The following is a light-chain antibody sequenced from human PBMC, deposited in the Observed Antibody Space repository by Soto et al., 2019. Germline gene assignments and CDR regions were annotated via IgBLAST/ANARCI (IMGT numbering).Light chain of an antibody. Sequence: EIVLTQSPATLSLSPVERATLSGMASPSVTNFLAWYQQKPGQAPRLLIYGAFNRATGIPARFSGSGSGTDFTLTISSLEPEDSAVYYCQQRNVWPPVTFGQGTRLEIK. CDR1: PSVTNF. V-gene: IGKV3-11*01. CDR3: QQRNVWPPVT. J-gene: IGKJ5*01. CDR2: GAF.